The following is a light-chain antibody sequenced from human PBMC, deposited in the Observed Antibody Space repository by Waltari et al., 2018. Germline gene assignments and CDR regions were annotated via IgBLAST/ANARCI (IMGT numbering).Light chain of an antibody. V-gene: IGKV3-11*01. J-gene: IGKJ4*01. Sequence: EIVLTQSPATLSLSPGERATLSCRASQSVSSYLAWYQQKPGQAPRLLIYDASNRATGIPARCSGSGSGTDFTLTISSLEPEDFAVYYCQQRSNWPRTFGGGTKVEIK. CDR1: QSVSSY. CDR2: DAS. CDR3: QQRSNWPRT.